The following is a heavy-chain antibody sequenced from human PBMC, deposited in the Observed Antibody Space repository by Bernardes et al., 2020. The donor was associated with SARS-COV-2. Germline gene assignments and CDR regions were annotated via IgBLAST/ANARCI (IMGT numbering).Heavy chain of an antibody. V-gene: IGHV4-31*02. CDR2: T. Sequence: TYYNPSLKSRVTISVDTSKNQFSLKLSSVTAADTAVYYCARDTPGVGGWYSGAFDYWGQGTLVTVSS. J-gene: IGHJ4*02. D-gene: IGHD6-19*01. CDR3: ARDTPGVGGWYSGAFDY.